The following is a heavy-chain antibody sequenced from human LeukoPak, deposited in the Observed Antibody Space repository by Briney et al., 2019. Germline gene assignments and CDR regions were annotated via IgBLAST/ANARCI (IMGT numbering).Heavy chain of an antibody. CDR1: VGSISIHC. CDR3: ASGREWLRF. D-gene: IGHD5-12*01. J-gene: IGHJ4*02. V-gene: IGHV4-59*11. CDR2: IYYSGSN. Sequence: SETLSLTCTVSVGSISIHCGSWMRQPPGEGLEWIGYIYYSGSNTHNPSLKRRVNISVDTSKNQFSLKLSSVTAADTAVYYCASGREWLRFWGQGTLVTVSS.